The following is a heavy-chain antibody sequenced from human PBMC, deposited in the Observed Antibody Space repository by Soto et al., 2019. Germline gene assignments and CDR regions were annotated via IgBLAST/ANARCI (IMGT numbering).Heavy chain of an antibody. CDR1: GCTFSGYA. Sequence: SVKVSCKASGCTFSGYAISWVRQAPGQGLEWMGGIIPIFGTTFYAQNFQARVTIATDESTRTVYMDLSNLRSADTAVYYCATLGSPYSTGASDSVASHWGQGTLVTVSS. CDR3: ATLGSPYSTGASDSVASH. D-gene: IGHD6-19*01. J-gene: IGHJ4*02. CDR2: IIPIFGTT. V-gene: IGHV1-69*05.